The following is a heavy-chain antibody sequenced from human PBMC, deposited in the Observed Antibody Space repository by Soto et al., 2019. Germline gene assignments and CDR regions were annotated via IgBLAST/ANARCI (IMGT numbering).Heavy chain of an antibody. V-gene: IGHV4-59*01. Sequence: KSSETLSLTCTVSGGSISSYYWSWIRQPPGKGLEWIGYIYYSGSTSYNPSLKSRVTISVDTSKNQFSLKLSSVTAADTAVYYCARAGILTGLGYWGQGTL. CDR1: GGSISSYY. J-gene: IGHJ4*02. D-gene: IGHD3-9*01. CDR2: IYYSGST. CDR3: ARAGILTGLGY.